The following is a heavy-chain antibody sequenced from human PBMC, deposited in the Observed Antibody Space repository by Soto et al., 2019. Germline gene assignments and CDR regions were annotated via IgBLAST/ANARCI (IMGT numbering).Heavy chain of an antibody. CDR2: IIPIFGTA. D-gene: IGHD2-2*01. V-gene: IGHV1-69*12. CDR3: ASGVLVPAADYYDGMDV. Sequence: QVQLVQSGAEVKKPGSSVKVSCKASGGTFSSYAISWVRQAPGQGLEWMGGIIPIFGTANYAQKFQGRVTVTADEPTGKAYMELRSRRSEDTAVYYFASGVLVPAADYYDGMDVWVQGTTVTVSS. J-gene: IGHJ6*02. CDR1: GGTFSSYA.